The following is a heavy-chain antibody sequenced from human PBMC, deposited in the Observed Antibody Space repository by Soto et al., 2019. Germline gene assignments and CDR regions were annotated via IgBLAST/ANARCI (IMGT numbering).Heavy chain of an antibody. Sequence: QVQLHESGPGLVKPSGTLSLTCAVSDGSISSSNWWNWVRQPPGKGLEWIGEMYPGGSINYNPSLMRRLTIAVDKSKNQIPLNLTSVTAADTAVYYCASADFDNWGQETLVTVSS. CDR3: ASADFDN. CDR1: DGSISSSNW. J-gene: IGHJ4*02. CDR2: MYPGGSI. V-gene: IGHV4-4*02.